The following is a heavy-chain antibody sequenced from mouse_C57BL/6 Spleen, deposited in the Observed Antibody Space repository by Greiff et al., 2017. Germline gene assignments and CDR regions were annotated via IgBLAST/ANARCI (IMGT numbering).Heavy chain of an antibody. J-gene: IGHJ3*01. V-gene: IGHV1-55*01. D-gene: IGHD2-2*01. CDR3: AREGYYGYEAWFAY. CDR2: IYPGSGST. CDR1: GYTFTSYW. Sequence: QVHVKQSGAELVKPGASVKMSCKASGYTFTSYWITWVKQRPGQGLEWIGDIYPGSGSTNYNEKFKSKATLTVDTSSSTAYMQLSSLTSEDSAVYYCAREGYYGYEAWFAYWGQGTLVTVSA.